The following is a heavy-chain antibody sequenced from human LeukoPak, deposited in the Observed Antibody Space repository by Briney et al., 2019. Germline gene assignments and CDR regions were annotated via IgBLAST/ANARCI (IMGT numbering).Heavy chain of an antibody. V-gene: IGHV4-59*08. CDR3: ARSSGAGTFSY. D-gene: IGHD6-25*01. CDR1: GGSISGYY. CDR2: IYYIGST. J-gene: IGHJ4*02. Sequence: SETLSLTCTVSGGSISGYYWSWIRQPPGKGLEWIGYIYYIGSTNYNPSLKSRATISVDTSKNHFSLKMSSVTAADTAVYYCARSSGAGTFSYWGQGTLVTVSS.